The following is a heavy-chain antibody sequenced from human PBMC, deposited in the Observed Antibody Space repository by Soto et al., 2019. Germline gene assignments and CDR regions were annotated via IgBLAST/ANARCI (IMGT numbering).Heavy chain of an antibody. CDR2: ISAGSVGI. CDR1: GFTFSTYA. D-gene: IGHD6-19*01. J-gene: IGHJ4*02. Sequence: PGGSLRLSSSPSGFTFSTYAMTRVRQAPGKGLEWVSSISAGSVGIYYSDSVKGRFTISRDNSKNTLYLQMDGLRVEDTAIYYCAKALSDWNFDWWGQG. V-gene: IGHV3-23*01. CDR3: AKALSDWNFDW.